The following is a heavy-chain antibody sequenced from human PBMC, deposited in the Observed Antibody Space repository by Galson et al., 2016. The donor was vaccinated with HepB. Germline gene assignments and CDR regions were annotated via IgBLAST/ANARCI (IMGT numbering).Heavy chain of an antibody. CDR1: GFAFRTYS. Sequence: SLRLSCAASGFAFRTYSMNWARQAPGKGLEWIAWITSSSDTMYYADSVKGRFTISRDNAKNSLYLKMNSLRDEDTAVYYCARDDYFRLGYWGQGTLVTVSS. D-gene: IGHD3-16*01. V-gene: IGHV3-48*02. J-gene: IGHJ4*02. CDR3: ARDDYFRLGY. CDR2: ITSSSDTM.